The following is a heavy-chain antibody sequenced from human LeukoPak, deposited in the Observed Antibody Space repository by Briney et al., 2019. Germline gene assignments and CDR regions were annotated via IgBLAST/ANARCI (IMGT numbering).Heavy chain of an antibody. V-gene: IGHV4-59*08. CDR2: IYYSGST. CDR1: GGSISSYY. CDR3: ARRAATFPYYSDY. J-gene: IGHJ4*02. D-gene: IGHD2/OR15-2a*01. Sequence: SETLSLTCTVSGGSISSYYWSWIRQPPGKGLEWIGYIYYSGSTNYNPSLKSRVTISVDTSKNQFSLKLSSVTAADTAVYYCARRAATFPYYSDYWGQGTLVTVSS.